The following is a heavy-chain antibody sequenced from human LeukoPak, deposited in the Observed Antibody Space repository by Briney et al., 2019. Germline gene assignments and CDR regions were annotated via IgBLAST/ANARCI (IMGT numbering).Heavy chain of an antibody. D-gene: IGHD1-1*01. CDR1: GGSISSYY. Sequence: SETLSLTCTASGGSISSYYWSWIRQPPGKGLEWIGYIYYSGSTNYNPSLKSRVTISVDTSKNQFSLKLSSVTAADTAVYYCARHFTDNWNDVGIDYWGQGTLVTVSS. CDR3: ARHFTDNWNDVGIDY. J-gene: IGHJ4*02. V-gene: IGHV4-59*08. CDR2: IYYSGST.